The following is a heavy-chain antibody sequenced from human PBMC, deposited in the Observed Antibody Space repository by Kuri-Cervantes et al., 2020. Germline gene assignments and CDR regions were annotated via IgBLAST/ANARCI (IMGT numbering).Heavy chain of an antibody. D-gene: IGHD1-26*01. J-gene: IGHJ4*02. CDR2: IKQDGSEK. V-gene: IGHV3-7*01. CDR3: ARADSGSYFGY. Sequence: GESLKISCAASGFTFSSCWMSWVRQAPGKGLEWVANIKQDGSEKYYVDSVKGRFTISRDNAKNSLYLQMNSLRAEDTAVYYCARADSGSYFGYWGQGTLVTVSS. CDR1: GFTFSSCW.